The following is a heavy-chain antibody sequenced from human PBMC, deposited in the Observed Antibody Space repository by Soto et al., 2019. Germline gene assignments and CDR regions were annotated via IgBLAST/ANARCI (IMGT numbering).Heavy chain of an antibody. D-gene: IGHD3-9*01. CDR1: GFTFSSYA. J-gene: IGHJ4*02. CDR2: ISGSGGST. Sequence: EVQLLESGGGLVQPGGSLRLSCAASGFTFSSYAMSWVRQAPGKGLEWVSAISGSGGSTYYADSVKGRFTISRDNSKETLYLQMNSLRAEDTAVYYCAKGAYYDILTGYYNDYFDYWGQGTLVTVSS. V-gene: IGHV3-23*01. CDR3: AKGAYYDILTGYYNDYFDY.